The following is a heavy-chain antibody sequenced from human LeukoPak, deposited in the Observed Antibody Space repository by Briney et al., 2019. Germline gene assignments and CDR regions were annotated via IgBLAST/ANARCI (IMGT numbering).Heavy chain of an antibody. V-gene: IGHV3-48*04. Sequence: GGSLRLSCAASGFTFSDYSMNWVRQAPGKGLEWVSYISSSSTTIYYADSVKGRFAISRDNAKKSLYLQMNSLRAEDTGVYYCARDVYRGSSWYAFDFWGQGTLVTVSS. J-gene: IGHJ4*02. CDR3: ARDVYRGSSWYAFDF. D-gene: IGHD6-13*01. CDR1: GFTFSDYS. CDR2: ISSSSTTI.